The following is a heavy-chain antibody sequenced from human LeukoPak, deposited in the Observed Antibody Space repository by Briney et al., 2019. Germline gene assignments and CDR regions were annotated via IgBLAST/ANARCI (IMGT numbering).Heavy chain of an antibody. D-gene: IGHD3-10*01. CDR3: ASRGMVRGVIY. V-gene: IGHV4-4*02. Sequence: SETLSLTCAVSGGSISSSMWWSWVRQPPGKGLEWIGEIYHSGSTNYNPSLKNRVTISVDKSKNQFSLKLSSVTAADTAVYYCASRGMVRGVIYWGQGTLVTVSS. CDR2: IYHSGST. J-gene: IGHJ4*02. CDR1: GGSISSSMW.